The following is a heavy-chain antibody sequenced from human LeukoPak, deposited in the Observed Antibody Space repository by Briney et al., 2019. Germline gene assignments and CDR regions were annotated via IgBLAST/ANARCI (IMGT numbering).Heavy chain of an antibody. D-gene: IGHD6-19*01. Sequence: GRSLRLSCAASGFTFSSYGMHWVRQAPGKGLEWVAVIWYDGSNKYYADSVKGRFTISRDNSKNTLYLQMNSLRAEDTAVYYCARAGIAVAGDNYYYGMDVWGQGTTVTVSS. J-gene: IGHJ6*02. CDR2: IWYDGSNK. V-gene: IGHV3-33*01. CDR1: GFTFSSYG. CDR3: ARAGIAVAGDNYYYGMDV.